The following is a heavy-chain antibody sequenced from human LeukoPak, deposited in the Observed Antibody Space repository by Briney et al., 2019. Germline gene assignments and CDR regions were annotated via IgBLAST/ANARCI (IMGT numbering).Heavy chain of an antibody. D-gene: IGHD5-24*01. CDR2: IYSGGST. CDR1: GFIVSSYY. V-gene: IGHV3-66*01. CDR3: ARSYNNHLFGMDV. J-gene: IGHJ6*02. Sequence: GGSLRLSCVVSGFIVSSYYMTWVRQAPGKGLEWVSVIYSGGSTYYADSVKGRVAISRDNSKNTVFLQMSSVRAEDTAVYYCARSYNNHLFGMDVWGQGTTVTVTS.